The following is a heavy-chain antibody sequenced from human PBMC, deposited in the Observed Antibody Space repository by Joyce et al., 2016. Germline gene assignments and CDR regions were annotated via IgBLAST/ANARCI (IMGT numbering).Heavy chain of an antibody. CDR2: IHYSGTT. CDR3: ARHTYSYGPNWFDP. J-gene: IGHJ5*02. D-gene: IGHD5-18*01. CDR1: SGSINTNY. Sequence: QVQLQESGPGLVKPSETLSLTCTVSSGSINTNYWSWIRQAPGKGLEWVGYIHYSGTTRNNPSLKSRVTMSVDTSKIQFSLKLTSVTAADTAVYYCARHTYSYGPNWFDPWGQGTLVTVSS. V-gene: IGHV4-59*08.